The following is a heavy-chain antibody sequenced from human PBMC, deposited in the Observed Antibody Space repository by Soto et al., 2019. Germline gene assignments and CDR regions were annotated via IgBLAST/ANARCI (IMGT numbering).Heavy chain of an antibody. CDR3: ARKGPTTMVRGTGDNSFDP. Sequence: PSETLSLTCTVSGGSISSYYWSWIRHPPGKGLEWIGEIYHSGSTNYNPSLKSRVTISVDKSKNQFSLKLSSVTAADTAAYYCARKGPTTMVRGTGDNSFDPWGQGNLVTVSS. CDR1: GGSISSYY. V-gene: IGHV4-59*12. D-gene: IGHD3-10*01. CDR2: IYHSGST. J-gene: IGHJ5*02.